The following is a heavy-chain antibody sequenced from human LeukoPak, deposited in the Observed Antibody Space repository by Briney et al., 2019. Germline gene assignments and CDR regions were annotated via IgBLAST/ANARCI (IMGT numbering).Heavy chain of an antibody. J-gene: IGHJ6*02. V-gene: IGHV3-7*01. D-gene: IGHD6-19*01. CDR3: ARDSAVATYYGVDV. CDR1: GFSFRSYW. Sequence: GGSLRLSCAASGFSFRSYWMSWVGQAPGKGVEGVADIQSDGSQKNYIDSVQGRFTISRDNAKSSLYLQMNSLRADDTAVYYCARDSAVATYYGVDVWGQGITVTVPS. CDR2: IQSDGSQK.